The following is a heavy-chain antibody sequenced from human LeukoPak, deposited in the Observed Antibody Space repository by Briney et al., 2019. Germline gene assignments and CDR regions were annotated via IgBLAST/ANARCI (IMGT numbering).Heavy chain of an antibody. CDR3: TREGYYYDSSGYQDY. J-gene: IGHJ4*02. D-gene: IGHD3-22*01. CDR2: IRSKANSYAT. CDR1: GFTFRSYW. V-gene: IGHV3-73*01. Sequence: GGSLRLSCAASGFTFRSYWMSWVRQAPGKGLEWVGRIRSKANSYATAYAASVKGRFTISRDDSKNTAYLQMNSLKTEDTAVYYCTREGYYYDSSGYQDYWGQGTLVTVSS.